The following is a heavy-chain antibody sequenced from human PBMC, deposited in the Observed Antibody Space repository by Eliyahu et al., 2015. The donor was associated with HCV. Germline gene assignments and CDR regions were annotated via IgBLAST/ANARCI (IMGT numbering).Heavy chain of an antibody. V-gene: IGHV5-51*01. CDR3: ARHRDSYGTGYYYYGMDV. D-gene: IGHD5-18*01. CDR1: GYSFTSYW. CDR2: IYPGDSDT. J-gene: IGHJ6*02. Sequence: EVQLVQSGAEVKKPGESLKISCKGSGYSFTSYWIGWVRQMPGKGLEWMGIIYPGDSDTRYSPSFQGQVTISADKSISTAYLQWSSLKASDTAMYYCARHRDSYGTGYYYYGMDVWSQGTTVTVSS.